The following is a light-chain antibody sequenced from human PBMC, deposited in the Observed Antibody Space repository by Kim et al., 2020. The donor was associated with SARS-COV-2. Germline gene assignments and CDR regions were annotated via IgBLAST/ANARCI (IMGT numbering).Light chain of an antibody. Sequence: QSALTQPASVSGSPGQSITVSCTGTSGDIEIYNLVSWYQQHPGKAPQLMIYEDIKRPSGVSNRFSGSKSGNTASLTISGLQSEDEAIYYCCSYTHRNSLIFGGGTQLTVL. CDR1: SGDIEIYNL. CDR2: EDI. J-gene: IGLJ2*01. V-gene: IGLV2-23*01. CDR3: CSYTHRNSLI.